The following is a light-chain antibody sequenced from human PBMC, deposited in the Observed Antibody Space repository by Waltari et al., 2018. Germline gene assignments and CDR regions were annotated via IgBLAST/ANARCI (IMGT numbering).Light chain of an antibody. V-gene: IGKV3-15*01. CDR3: QQYYDGRT. CDR2: NAS. Sequence: IVMTQSPATLAPSLAESGTPSCGASQGIGKRLAWYQHSPGQSPRPLIYNASARATGIPDRFRGSGSGPEFTLVIDSLQSEDVAVYYCQQYYDGRTFGQGTKLEIK. CDR1: QGIGKR. J-gene: IGKJ2*01.